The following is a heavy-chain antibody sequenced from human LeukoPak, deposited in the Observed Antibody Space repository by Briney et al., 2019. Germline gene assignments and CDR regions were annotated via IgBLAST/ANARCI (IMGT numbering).Heavy chain of an antibody. Sequence: PSETLSLTCAVSGGSFSGYWWCWIRQSPGTGLEWIGEISQNGKTNYNPSFESRVTISLDTSKNQFSLKVSSVTAADTAVYYCASRVYGLGSFNYWGQGTLVTVSS. CDR3: ASRVYGLGSFNY. V-gene: IGHV4-34*01. CDR1: GGSFSGYW. CDR2: ISQNGKT. D-gene: IGHD3-10*01. J-gene: IGHJ4*01.